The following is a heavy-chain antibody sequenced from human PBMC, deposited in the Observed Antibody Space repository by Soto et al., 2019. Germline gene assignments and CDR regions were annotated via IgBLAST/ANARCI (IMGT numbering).Heavy chain of an antibody. Sequence: EVQLLDSGGGLVQPGGSLKLSCAASGITFSGHALTWVRQAPGKGLEWVSAIRGGGDATFYADSVKGRFTISRDNSKNTLYLQMNTLRAEDTAVYYCARKVSGSTGRPDLCYFDLWGRGTLVTVSS. CDR2: IRGGGDAT. CDR3: ARKVSGSTGRPDLCYFDL. D-gene: IGHD3-10*01. V-gene: IGHV3-23*01. J-gene: IGHJ2*01. CDR1: GITFSGHA.